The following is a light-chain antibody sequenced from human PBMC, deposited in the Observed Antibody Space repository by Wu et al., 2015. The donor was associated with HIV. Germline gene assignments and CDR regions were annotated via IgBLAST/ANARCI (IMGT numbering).Light chain of an antibody. J-gene: IGKJ3*01. CDR3: QQYSNYPLT. CDR1: QNVTDW. V-gene: IGKV1-5*03. CDR2: EAS. Sequence: DIQMTQSPSTLSAAVGDRVTITCRASQNVTDWLAWYQQEPGKAPKLLIYEASNLEGGVPSRFSGSGSGTEFTLTINNLQPDDFATYYCQQYSNYPLTFGLGPKWIS.